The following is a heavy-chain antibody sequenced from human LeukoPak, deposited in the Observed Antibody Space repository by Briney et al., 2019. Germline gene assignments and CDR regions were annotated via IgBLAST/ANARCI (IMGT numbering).Heavy chain of an antibody. CDR2: ISSSSTYI. CDR1: GFTFSSYG. V-gene: IGHV3-21*01. D-gene: IGHD5-18*01. CDR3: ARDGIQLWTGAFDY. Sequence: GGSLRLSCAASGFTFSSYGLNWVRQAPGKGLEWVSSISSSSTYIYYADSVKGRFTISRDNAKNSLYLQMNCLRDEDTAVYYCARDGIQLWTGAFDYWGQGTLVTVSS. J-gene: IGHJ4*02.